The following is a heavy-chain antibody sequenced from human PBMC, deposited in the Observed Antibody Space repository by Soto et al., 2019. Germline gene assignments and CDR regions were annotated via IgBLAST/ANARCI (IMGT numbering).Heavy chain of an antibody. V-gene: IGHV1-18*01. J-gene: IGHJ4*02. CDR3: ARESEGGYSYAMGSSSASDY. CDR1: GYTFTSYG. Sequence: GASVKVSCKASGYTFTSYGISWVRQAPGQGLEWMGWISAYNGNTNYAQKLQGRVTMTTDTSTSTAYMELRSLRSDDTAVYYCARESEGGYSYAMGSSSASDYWGQGTLVTVSS. D-gene: IGHD5-18*01. CDR2: ISAYNGNT.